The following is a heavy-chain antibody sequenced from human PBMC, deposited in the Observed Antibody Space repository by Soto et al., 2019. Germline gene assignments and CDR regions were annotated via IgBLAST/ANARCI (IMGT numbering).Heavy chain of an antibody. CDR3: VRSGTSSGRFSDY. V-gene: IGHV5-51*01. CDR2: IYPGDSDT. Sequence: PGASLKISCKGSGYSFGGYWIGWVRQMPGKGLEWMGIIYPGDSDTRYSPSVQGQVTISADKSITTAFLQWSSLKASDTAMYYCVRSGTSSGRFSDYWGQGTLVTVSS. J-gene: IGHJ4*01. CDR1: GYSFGGYW. D-gene: IGHD2-8*01.